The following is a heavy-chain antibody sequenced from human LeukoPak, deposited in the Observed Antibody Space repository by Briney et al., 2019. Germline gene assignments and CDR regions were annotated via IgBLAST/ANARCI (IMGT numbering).Heavy chain of an antibody. Sequence: PSETLSLTCAVYGGSFSGYYWSWIRQPPGKGLEWIGGINHSGSTNYNPSLKSRVTISVDTSKNQFSLKLNSVTAADTAVYYCARRTAKKAAALTRGYYFDYWGQGTLVTVSS. CDR3: ARRTAKKAAALTRGYYFDY. CDR2: INHSGST. V-gene: IGHV4-34*01. D-gene: IGHD6-13*01. CDR1: GGSFSGYY. J-gene: IGHJ4*02.